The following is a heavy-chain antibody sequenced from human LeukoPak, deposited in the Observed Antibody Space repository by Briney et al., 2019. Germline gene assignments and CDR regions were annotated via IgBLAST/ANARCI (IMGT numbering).Heavy chain of an antibody. V-gene: IGHV3-30*18. CDR2: ISYDGSNK. Sequence: PGRSLRLSCAASGFTFSSYGMHWVRQAPGKGLEWVAVISYDGSNKYYADSVKGRFTISRDNSKNTLYLQMNSLRAEDTAVYYCAEEEGITMIVVVPPRLWGQGTLVTVSS. CDR3: AEEEGITMIVVVPPRL. CDR1: GFTFSSYG. J-gene: IGHJ4*02. D-gene: IGHD3-22*01.